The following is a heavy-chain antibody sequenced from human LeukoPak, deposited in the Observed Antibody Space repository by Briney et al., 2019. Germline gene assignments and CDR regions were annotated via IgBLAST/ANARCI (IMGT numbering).Heavy chain of an antibody. J-gene: IGHJ5*02. CDR3: ARDKRPYCSSTSCAGYNWFDP. V-gene: IGHV1-18*04. CDR2: ISAYNGNT. D-gene: IGHD2-2*01. Sequence: GASVKVSCKASGYTFTSYGIGWVRQAPGQGLEWMGWISAYNGNTNYAQKLQGRVTMTTDTSTSTAYMELRSLRSDDTAVYYCARDKRPYCSSTSCAGYNWFDPWGQGTLVTVSS. CDR1: GYTFTSYG.